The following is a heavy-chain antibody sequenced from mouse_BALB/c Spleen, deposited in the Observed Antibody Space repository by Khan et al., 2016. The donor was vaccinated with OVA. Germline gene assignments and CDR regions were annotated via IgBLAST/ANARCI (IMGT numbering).Heavy chain of an antibody. CDR2: ISTYYGDA. Sequence: QVQLKQSGTELVRPGVSVKISCKGSGYTFTDFTMHWMKQSHAMSLEWIGVISTYYGDADYNQKFKGKATMTVDKSSNTAYMALARLTSEDSAIYFWGRGGGGDIFLYGGQGTLVTVSA. J-gene: IGHJ3*01. CDR3: GRGGGGDIFLY. CDR1: GYTFTDFT. D-gene: IGHD1-1*02. V-gene: IGHV1S137*01.